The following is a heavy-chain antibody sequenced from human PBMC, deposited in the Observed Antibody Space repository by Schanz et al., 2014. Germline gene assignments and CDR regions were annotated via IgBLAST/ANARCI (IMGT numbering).Heavy chain of an antibody. Sequence: QVQLVESGGGLVQPGRSLRLSCAASGFTFSRNGMHWVRQAPGKGLEWVAIIWFDGSKKYYADAVKGRFTIYRDDSKNTLFLQMDSLRAEDTAVYYCAKDYRTGAIDYWGQGTLVTVSS. CDR1: GFTFSRNG. J-gene: IGHJ4*02. CDR2: IWFDGSKK. V-gene: IGHV3-33*06. CDR3: AKDYRTGAIDY. D-gene: IGHD7-27*01.